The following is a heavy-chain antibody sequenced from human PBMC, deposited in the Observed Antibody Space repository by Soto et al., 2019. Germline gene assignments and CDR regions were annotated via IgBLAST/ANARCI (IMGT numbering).Heavy chain of an antibody. J-gene: IGHJ4*02. V-gene: IGHV3-15*01. Sequence: GGSLRLSCAASGFTFSNSGMSWVRQAPGKGLEWVGRIKSKTDGGTTDYAAHVKGRFTISRDDAKNTLFLQMNRLRGEDTAVYYCVKDQTAVTPFDYWGQGTLVTVSS. CDR2: IKSKTDGGTT. CDR3: VKDQTAVTPFDY. CDR1: GFTFSNSG. D-gene: IGHD2-21*02.